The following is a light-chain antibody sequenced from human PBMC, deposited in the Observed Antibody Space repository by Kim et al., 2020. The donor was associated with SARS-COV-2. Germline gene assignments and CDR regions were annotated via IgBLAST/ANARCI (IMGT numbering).Light chain of an antibody. CDR3: QQYNTYWT. Sequence: ASIGDRVTITCRASHPVRGWLAWYQQKPGKAPKLLIYDDSTLKSGVPSRFSGSGSGTEFTLTINSLQPDDFATYYCQQYNTYWTFGQGTKVEIK. J-gene: IGKJ1*01. CDR1: HPVRGW. CDR2: DDS. V-gene: IGKV1-5*01.